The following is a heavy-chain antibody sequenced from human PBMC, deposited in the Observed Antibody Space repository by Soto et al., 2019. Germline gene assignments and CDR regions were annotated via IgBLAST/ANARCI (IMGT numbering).Heavy chain of an antibody. D-gene: IGHD3-10*01. CDR1: GFTFSSYG. Sequence: QVQLVESGGGVVQPGRSLRLSCAASGFTFSSYGMHWVRQAPGKGLEWVAVIWYDGSNKYYADSVKGRFTISRDNSKNPLYLQMNSLRAEDTAVYYCARSAYYGSGSYAVMDVWGQGTTVTVSS. V-gene: IGHV3-33*01. J-gene: IGHJ6*02. CDR3: ARSAYYGSGSYAVMDV. CDR2: IWYDGSNK.